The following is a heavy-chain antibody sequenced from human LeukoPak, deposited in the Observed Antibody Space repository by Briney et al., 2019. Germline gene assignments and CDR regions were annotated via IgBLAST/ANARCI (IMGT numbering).Heavy chain of an antibody. Sequence: PSQTLSLTCTVSGGSISSGSYYWSWIRQPAGKGLEWIGRIYTSGSTNYNPSLKSRVTISVDTSKSQFSLKLSSVTAADTAVYYCARDLYCSSTSCYGHDAFDIWGQGTMVTVSS. D-gene: IGHD2-2*01. CDR2: IYTSGST. V-gene: IGHV4-61*02. J-gene: IGHJ3*02. CDR1: GGSISSGSYY. CDR3: ARDLYCSSTSCYGHDAFDI.